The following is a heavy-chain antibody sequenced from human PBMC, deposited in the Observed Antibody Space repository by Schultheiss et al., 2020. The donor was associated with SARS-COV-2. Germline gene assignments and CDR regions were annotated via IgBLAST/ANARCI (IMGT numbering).Heavy chain of an antibody. V-gene: IGHV3-74*01. Sequence: GESLKISCAASGFTFSSYWMHWVRQAPGKGLVWVSRINSDGSSTSYADSVKGRFTISRDNAKNTLYLQMNSLRAEDTAVYYCARDRRYYWWFDPWGQGTLITVAS. D-gene: IGHD1-1*01. CDR3: ARDRRYYWWFDP. CDR2: INSDGSST. CDR1: GFTFSSYW. J-gene: IGHJ5*02.